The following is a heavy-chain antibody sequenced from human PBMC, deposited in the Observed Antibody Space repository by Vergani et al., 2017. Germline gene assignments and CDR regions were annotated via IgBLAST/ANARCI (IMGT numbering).Heavy chain of an antibody. J-gene: IGHJ5*02. D-gene: IGHD3-10*01. CDR2: IHSSGTT. CDR1: GGSINSGGYY. Sequence: QVQLQESGPTLVKPSQTLSLTCTVSGGSINSGGYYWSWIRQPAGKGLEWIGRIHSSGTTNYNPSLKSRVTLSVDTSKNQLSLRMTSVTAADMAVYYCARDSWTSELRGVYWFDTWGQGTLVSVSS. CDR3: ARDSWTSELRGVYWFDT. V-gene: IGHV4-61*02.